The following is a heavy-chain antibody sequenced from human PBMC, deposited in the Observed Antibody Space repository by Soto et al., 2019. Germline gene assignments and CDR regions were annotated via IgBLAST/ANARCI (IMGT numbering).Heavy chain of an antibody. CDR1: GGSFSGYY. CDR3: ARHLRSVVVVAENWFDP. J-gene: IGHJ5*02. CDR2: INHSGST. D-gene: IGHD2-15*01. V-gene: IGHV4-34*01. Sequence: SETLSLTCAVYGGSFSGYYWSWIRQPPGKGLEWIGEINHSGSTNYNPSLKSRVTISVDTSKNQFSLKLSSVTAADTAVYYCARHLRSVVVVAENWFDPWGQGTLVTVSS.